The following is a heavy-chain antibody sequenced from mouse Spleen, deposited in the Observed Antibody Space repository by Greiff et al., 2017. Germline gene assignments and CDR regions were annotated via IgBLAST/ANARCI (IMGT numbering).Heavy chain of an antibody. CDR2: ISNLAYSI. Sequence: DVKLVESGGGLVQPGGSRKLSCAASGFTFSDYGMAWVRQAPGKGLEWVAFISNLAYSIYYADTVTGRFTISRENAKNTLYLEMSSLRSEDTAMYCCAREGGYPWYFDVWGAGTPVTVSS. CDR1: GFTFSDYG. V-gene: IGHV5-15*02. CDR3: AREGGYPWYFDV. J-gene: IGHJ1*01. D-gene: IGHD2-14*01.